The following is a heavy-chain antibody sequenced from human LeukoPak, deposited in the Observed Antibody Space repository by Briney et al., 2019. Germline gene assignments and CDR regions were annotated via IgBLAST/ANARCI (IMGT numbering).Heavy chain of an antibody. V-gene: IGHV4-39*07. J-gene: IGHJ6*03. CDR2: IYYSGST. CDR3: ARVPNYYYYMDV. CDR1: GGSISNSGFY. Sequence: SETLSLTCTVSGGSISNSGFYWGWTRQPPGKGLEWIATIYYSGSTYYNPSLKSRVTMSVDTPKNQFSLKLSSVTAADTAVYYCARVPNYYYYMDVWGKGTTVTVSS.